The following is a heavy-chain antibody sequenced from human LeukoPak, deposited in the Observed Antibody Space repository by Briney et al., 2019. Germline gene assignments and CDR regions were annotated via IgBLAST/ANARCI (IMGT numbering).Heavy chain of an antibody. V-gene: IGHV3-23*01. CDR3: ARKVYSKFDY. J-gene: IGHJ4*02. Sequence: GGSLRLSCAASGFTFNNYAMTWVRQAPGKGPEWVSAISTTGGNTYYSDSVKGRFTISRDNSKSTLYLQLNSLRVEDTAVYYCARKVYSKFDYWGQGTLVTVSS. CDR1: GFTFNNYA. D-gene: IGHD4-4*01. CDR2: ISTTGGNT.